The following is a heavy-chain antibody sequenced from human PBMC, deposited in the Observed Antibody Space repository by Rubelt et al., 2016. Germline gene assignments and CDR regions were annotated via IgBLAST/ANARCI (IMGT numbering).Heavy chain of an antibody. D-gene: IGHD3-16*01. V-gene: IGHV3-30*04. CDR3: ARDWGGCMDV. J-gene: IGHJ6*02. CDR1: GFTFSSYA. CDR2: ISYDGSNK. Sequence: GGSLRLSCAASGFTFSSYAMHWVRQAPGKGLEWVAVISYDGSNKYYADSVKGRFTISRDNSKNTLYLQMNSLRAEDTAVYYCARDWGGCMDVWGQGTTVTVSS.